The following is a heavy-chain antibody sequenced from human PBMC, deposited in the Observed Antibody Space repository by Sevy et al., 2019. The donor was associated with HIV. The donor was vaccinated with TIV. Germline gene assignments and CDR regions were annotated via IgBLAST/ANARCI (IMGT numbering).Heavy chain of an antibody. CDR3: ARGKSGYGYALNY. D-gene: IGHD5-18*01. CDR2: IYSDETT. V-gene: IGHV3-66*01. CDR1: GFSVNSNY. J-gene: IGHJ4*02. Sequence: GGSLRLSCAASGFSVNSNYMTWVRQAPGKGLEGVSVIYSDETTYHADSVKDRFTISRDNSKNMLYLQMSSLRAEDTAIYYCARGKSGYGYALNYWSQGTLVTVSS.